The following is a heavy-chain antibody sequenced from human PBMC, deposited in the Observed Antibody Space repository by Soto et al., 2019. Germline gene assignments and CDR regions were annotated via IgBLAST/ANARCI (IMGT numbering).Heavy chain of an antibody. CDR2: VNPNNGGT. CDR1: GYPFTDYY. D-gene: IGHD3-22*01. J-gene: IGHJ5*02. V-gene: IGHV1-2*02. Sequence: GASVKVSCKTSGYPFTDYYLHWVRQAPGQGPEWMGWVNPNNGGTNYAQRFQGRVTMTRDTSISTAYMEVSRLRSDETAMYYCARDRTPLEIVVYNSFDPWGQGTLVTVYS. CDR3: ARDRTPLEIVVYNSFDP.